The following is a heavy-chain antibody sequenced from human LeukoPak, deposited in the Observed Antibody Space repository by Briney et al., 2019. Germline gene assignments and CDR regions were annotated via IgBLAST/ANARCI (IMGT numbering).Heavy chain of an antibody. CDR1: GYTFTSYY. Sequence: VASAKVSCKASGYTFTSYYIHWVRQAPGQGLEWMGMIYPRDGSTSYAQKFQGRVTVTRDTSTSTVHMELSGLRSEDTAVYYCARDQEAFDYWGQGTLVTVSS. J-gene: IGHJ4*02. CDR2: IYPRDGST. CDR3: ARDQEAFDY. V-gene: IGHV1-46*01.